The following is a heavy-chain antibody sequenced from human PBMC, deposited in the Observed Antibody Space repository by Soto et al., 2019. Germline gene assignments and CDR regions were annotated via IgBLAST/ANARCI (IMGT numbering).Heavy chain of an antibody. CDR3: ARGVGYGSGKILYYYYGMDA. V-gene: IGHV4-34*01. CDR1: GGSFSGYY. D-gene: IGHD3-10*01. CDR2: INHSGST. J-gene: IGHJ6*02. Sequence: SEIRSLACGVYGGSFSGYYWSWSRQPPGKGVEWIGEINHSGSTNYNPSLKSRVTISVDTSKNQFSLKLSSVTAADTAVYYCARGVGYGSGKILYYYYGMDAWGQATTVTVS.